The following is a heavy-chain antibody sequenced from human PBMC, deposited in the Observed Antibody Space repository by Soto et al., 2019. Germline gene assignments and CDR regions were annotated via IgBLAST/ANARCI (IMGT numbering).Heavy chain of an antibody. V-gene: IGHV4-59*01. CDR3: AREGGYSYGYNSD. J-gene: IGHJ4*02. CDR1: GGSISSYY. Sequence: SETLSVTCTVSGGSISSYYWSWIRQPPGKGLEWIGYIYYSGSTNYNPSLKSRVTISVDTSKNQFSLKLSSVTAADTAVYYCAREGGYSYGYNSDWGQGTLVTVSS. D-gene: IGHD5-18*01. CDR2: IYYSGST.